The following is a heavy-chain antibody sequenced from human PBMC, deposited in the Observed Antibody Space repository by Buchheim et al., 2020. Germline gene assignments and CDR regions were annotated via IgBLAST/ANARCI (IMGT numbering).Heavy chain of an antibody. CDR1: GFTFSSYA. Sequence: QVQLVESGGGVVQPGRSLRLSCAASGFTFSSYAMHWVRQAPGKGLEWVAVISYDGSNKYYADSVKGRFTISSDNSKHPRYLQMNSLRAEDTAVYYCARRFDYWGQGTL. J-gene: IGHJ4*02. V-gene: IGHV3-30-3*01. CDR3: ARRFDY. CDR2: ISYDGSNK.